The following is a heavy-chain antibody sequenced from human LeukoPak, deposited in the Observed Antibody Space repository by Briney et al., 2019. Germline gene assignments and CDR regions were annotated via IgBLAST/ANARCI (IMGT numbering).Heavy chain of an antibody. CDR1: GFTFSSYG. J-gene: IGHJ4*02. CDR3: APSGDSSGYSYLPFDY. CDR2: IRYDGSNK. V-gene: IGHV3-30*02. D-gene: IGHD3-22*01. Sequence: GGSLRLSCAASGFTFSSYGMHWVRQAPGKGLEWVACIRYDGSNKYYADSVKGRFTISRDNSKNTLYLQMNSLRAEDTAVYYCAPSGDSSGYSYLPFDYWGQGTLVTVSS.